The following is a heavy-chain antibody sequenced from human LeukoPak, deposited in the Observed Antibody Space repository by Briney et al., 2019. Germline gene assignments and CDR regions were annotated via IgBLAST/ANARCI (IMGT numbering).Heavy chain of an antibody. CDR1: GFTFSTYA. D-gene: IGHD5-24*01. Sequence: PGWSVRLSCAACGFTFSTYAVNWVRQAPGKGREGVSAISSSGCTTYYAGSVKGRFSISRDNSKNTLYLRMNSLRAEDTAIYYCAKDRNAWPTNFDSWGQGTLVTVSA. CDR3: AKDRNAWPTNFDS. CDR2: ISSSGCTT. J-gene: IGHJ4*02. V-gene: IGHV3-23*01.